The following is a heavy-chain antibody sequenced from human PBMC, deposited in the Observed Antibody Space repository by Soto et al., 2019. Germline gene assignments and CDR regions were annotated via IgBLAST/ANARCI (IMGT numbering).Heavy chain of an antibody. CDR2: IIPILGIA. Sequence: SVKVSFKASGGTFSSYTISWVRQAPGQGLEWMGRIIPILGIANYAQKFQGRVTITADKSTSTAYMELSSLRSEDTAVYYCVRGIFGVPPSQYYYYMDVWGKGTTVTVSS. V-gene: IGHV1-69*02. CDR1: GGTFSSYT. J-gene: IGHJ6*03. D-gene: IGHD3-3*01. CDR3: VRGIFGVPPSQYYYYMDV.